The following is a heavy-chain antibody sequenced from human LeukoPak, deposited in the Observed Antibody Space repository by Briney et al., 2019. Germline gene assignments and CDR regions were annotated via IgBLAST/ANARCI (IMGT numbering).Heavy chain of an antibody. V-gene: IGHV4-39*01. D-gene: IGHD6-6*01. J-gene: IGHJ3*02. CDR1: GGSISSSSYY. Sequence: SETLSLTCTVSGGSISSSSYYWGWIRQPPGKGLEWIGSIYYSGSTYYNPSLKSRVTISVDTSKNQFSLKLSSVTAADTAVYYCTNSIAALTDAFDIWGQGTMVTVSS. CDR2: IYYSGST. CDR3: TNSIAALTDAFDI.